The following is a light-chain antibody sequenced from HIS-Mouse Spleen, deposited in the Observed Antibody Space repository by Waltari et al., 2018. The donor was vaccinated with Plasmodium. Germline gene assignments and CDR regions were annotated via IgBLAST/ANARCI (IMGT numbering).Light chain of an antibody. V-gene: IGLV3-10*01. Sequence: SYELTQPPPVSVSPGQTARITRSGDALPKKSAHWYQHKSGQAPVLIIYEDSKRPSGIPERFSGSSSGTMATLTISGAQVEDEADYYCYSTDSSGNHRVFGGGTKLTVL. J-gene: IGLJ3*02. CDR1: ALPKKS. CDR3: YSTDSSGNHRV. CDR2: EDS.